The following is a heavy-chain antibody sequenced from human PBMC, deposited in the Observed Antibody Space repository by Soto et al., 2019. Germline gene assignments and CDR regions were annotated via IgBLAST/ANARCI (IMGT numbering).Heavy chain of an antibody. J-gene: IGHJ4*02. D-gene: IGHD3-10*01. V-gene: IGHV3-23*01. CDR3: AKDAVPYYYGSGSYYNPYYFDY. Sequence: GGSLRLSCADTGFSFSSYGMSWVRQAPGKGLEWVSVISGSGGSTYYADSVKGRFTISRDKSKNTVYLQMNSLRAADTAIYYCAKDAVPYYYGSGSYYNPYYFDYWGQGTLVTVSS. CDR2: ISGSGGST. CDR1: GFSFSSYG.